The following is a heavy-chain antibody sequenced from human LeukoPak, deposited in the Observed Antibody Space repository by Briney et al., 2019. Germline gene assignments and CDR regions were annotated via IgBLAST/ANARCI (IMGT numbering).Heavy chain of an antibody. CDR2: ITGSGDYT. J-gene: IGHJ3*01. CDR1: GFTFSSYA. Sequence: GGSLRLSCAASGFTFSSYAMSWVRQAPGQGLEWVSDITGSGDYTFYADSVEGRFTISRDNSKNTLFVQMDSLTAEDTAVYYCAKVIDSSGSSYDASDFWGQGTMVTVSS. D-gene: IGHD6-19*01. V-gene: IGHV3-23*01. CDR3: AKVIDSSGSSYDASDF.